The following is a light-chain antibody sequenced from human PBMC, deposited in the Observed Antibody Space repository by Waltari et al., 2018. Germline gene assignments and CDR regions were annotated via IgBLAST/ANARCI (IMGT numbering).Light chain of an antibody. CDR2: DAS. CDR1: QSVSSY. CDR3: QQRSNWPPF. Sequence: EIVLTQSPATLSLSPGERATLSCRASQSVSSYLAWYQQKPGQAPRLLIYDASNRATGIPAMFSGSGSGTDFTLTISSLEPEDFAVYYCQQRSNWPPFFGGGTKVEIK. J-gene: IGKJ4*01. V-gene: IGKV3-11*01.